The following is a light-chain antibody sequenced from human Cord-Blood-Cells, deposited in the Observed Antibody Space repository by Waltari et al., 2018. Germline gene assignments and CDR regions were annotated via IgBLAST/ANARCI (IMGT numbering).Light chain of an antibody. CDR2: DVS. CDR3: SSYTSSSTNWV. V-gene: IGLV2-14*03. Sequence: QSALTQPPSVSGSPGQSITISCTGTSSDVGGYNYVPWYQQHPGKAPTLMIYDVSNRPSGVSNRFSGSKSGNTASLTISGLQAEDEADYYCSSYTSSSTNWVFGGGTKLTVL. CDR1: SSDVGGYNY. J-gene: IGLJ3*02.